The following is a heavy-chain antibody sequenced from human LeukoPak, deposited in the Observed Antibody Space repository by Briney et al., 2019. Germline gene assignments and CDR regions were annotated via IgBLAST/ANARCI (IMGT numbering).Heavy chain of an antibody. J-gene: IGHJ3*02. CDR3: AKGHCSGGSCYYAFDI. V-gene: IGHV3-30*18. CDR2: ISYDGSNK. D-gene: IGHD2-15*01. Sequence: GSLRLSCAASGFTFSSYGMHWVRQAPGKGLEWVAVISYDGSNKYYADSVKGRFTISRDNSKNTLYLQMNSLRAEDTAVYYCAKGHCSGGSCYYAFDIWGQGTMVTVSS. CDR1: GFTFSSYG.